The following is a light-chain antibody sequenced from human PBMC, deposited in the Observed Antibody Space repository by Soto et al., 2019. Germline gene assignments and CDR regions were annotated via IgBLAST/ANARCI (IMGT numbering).Light chain of an antibody. CDR3: MQGLTTPLN. CDR2: LGS. CDR1: QSLLSSNGNNY. Sequence: DIVLTQSPLSVPVTPGDPASISCRSSQSLLSSNGNNYLDWYLQKPGQSPQVLIYLGSNRAPGVPDRFSGSGSGTDFTLKISRVEAEDVGVYYCMQGLTTPLNFGGGTKVDIK. V-gene: IGKV2-28*01. J-gene: IGKJ4*01.